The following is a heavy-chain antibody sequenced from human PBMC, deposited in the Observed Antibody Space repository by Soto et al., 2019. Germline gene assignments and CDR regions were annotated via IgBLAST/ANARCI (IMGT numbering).Heavy chain of an antibody. J-gene: IGHJ4*02. V-gene: IGHV1-69*04. CDR2: IIPILGIA. D-gene: IGHD3-3*01. Sequence: SVKVSCKASGGTFSSSSISWVRQAPGPGLEWMGRIIPILGIANYAQKFQGRVTITADKSTSTAYMELSSLRSEDTAVYYCARETSITIFGVVITNYFDYWGQGTLVTVSS. CDR3: ARETSITIFGVVITNYFDY. CDR1: GGTFSSSS.